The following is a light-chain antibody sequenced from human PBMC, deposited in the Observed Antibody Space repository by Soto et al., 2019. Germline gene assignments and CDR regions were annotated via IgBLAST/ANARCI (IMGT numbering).Light chain of an antibody. J-gene: IGKJ2*01. CDR2: AAS. CDR1: QSITRS. V-gene: IGKV1-39*01. Sequence: DIQMTQSPSSLSASVGDRVTITCRASQSITRSLNWYQQKPGKAPQLLIYAASSLQSGVPSRFSGSGSETDFTLTISRLQPEDVAVYYCQQSATIPRTFGQGTKLEIK. CDR3: QQSATIPRT.